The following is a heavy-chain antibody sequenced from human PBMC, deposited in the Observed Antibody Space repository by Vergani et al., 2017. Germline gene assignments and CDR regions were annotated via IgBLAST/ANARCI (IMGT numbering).Heavy chain of an antibody. J-gene: IGHJ3*02. CDR1: GGSISSYY. Sequence: QVQLQESGPGLVKPSETLSLICTVSGGSISSYYWSWIRQPAGKGLEWFGRIYTSGSTNYNPSLKSRVTMSVDTSKNQFSLKLSSVTAADTAVYYCARKSPVVPAASDAFDIWGQGTMVTVTS. CDR3: ARKSPVVPAASDAFDI. D-gene: IGHD2-2*01. V-gene: IGHV4-4*07. CDR2: IYTSGST.